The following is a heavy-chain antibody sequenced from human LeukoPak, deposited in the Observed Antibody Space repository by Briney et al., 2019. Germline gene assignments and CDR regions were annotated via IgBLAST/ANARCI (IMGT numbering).Heavy chain of an antibody. J-gene: IGHJ4*02. D-gene: IGHD6-19*01. CDR1: GFTFSSYA. CDR3: AKHSSGWLYFDY. V-gene: IGHV3-23*01. Sequence: SGGSLRLSCAASGFTFSSYAMSWVRQAPGEGLEWVSAISGSGGSTYYADSVKGRFTISRDNSKNTLYLQMNSLRAEDTAVYYCAKHSSGWLYFDYWGQGTLVTVSS. CDR2: ISGSGGST.